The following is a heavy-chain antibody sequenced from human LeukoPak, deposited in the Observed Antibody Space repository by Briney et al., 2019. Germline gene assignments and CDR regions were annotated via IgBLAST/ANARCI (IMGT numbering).Heavy chain of an antibody. J-gene: IGHJ4*02. CDR1: GGSISSNY. D-gene: IGHD1-26*01. CDR3: ARESGGYRPLDY. CDR2: MYASGTT. V-gene: IGHV4-4*07. Sequence: PSETLSLTCTVSGGSISSNYWTWIRQPAGKGLEWIGRMYASGTTNYNPSLKSRVTMSVDTSKNQFSLKLSCVTAADTAMYYCARESGGYRPLDYWGQGTPVTVSS.